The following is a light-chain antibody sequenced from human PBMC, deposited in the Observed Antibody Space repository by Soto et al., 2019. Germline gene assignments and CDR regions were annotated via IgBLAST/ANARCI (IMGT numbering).Light chain of an antibody. CDR1: SSNIGAGYD. CDR2: GYI. Sequence: TGXSSNIGAGYDVHWYQQLPGTAPKLLIXGYINRPSGVPDRFSGSKSGTSASLAITGLQAEDEADYYCQSYDSSLSAVVFGGGTKVTVL. V-gene: IGLV1-40*01. J-gene: IGLJ2*01. CDR3: QSYDSSLSAVV.